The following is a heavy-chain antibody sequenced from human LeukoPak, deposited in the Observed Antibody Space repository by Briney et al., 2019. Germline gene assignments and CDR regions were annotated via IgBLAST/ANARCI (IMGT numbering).Heavy chain of an antibody. D-gene: IGHD4-17*01. CDR1: GFNFRDYT. J-gene: IGHJ1*01. CDR3: ARSWGDYVGVEH. CDR2: ISASSHYI. V-gene: IGHV3-21*06. Sequence: PGGSLRLSCVASGFNFRDYTMHWVRQAPGRGLEWVSSISASSHYIFYADSVKGRFTTSRDNVKNSLYLQMNSLRDEDAAVYYCARSWGDYVGVEHWGQGTLVTVSS.